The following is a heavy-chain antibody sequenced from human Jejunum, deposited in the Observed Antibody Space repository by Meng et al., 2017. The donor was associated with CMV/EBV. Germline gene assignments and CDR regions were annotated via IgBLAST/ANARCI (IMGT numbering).Heavy chain of an antibody. D-gene: IGHD2-2*02. CDR3: ARSSGFCSSSSCYKGRRGFDY. CDR1: A. CDR2: VSNDRSSK. V-gene: IGHV3-30*10. Sequence: AKHWDRQGPSKGLEWVALVSNDRSSKYYTDAMKNRFTNSRDSSKNTLDLQMSSLKAEDTAVYYCARSSGFCSSSSCYKGRRGFDYWGQGTLVTVSS. J-gene: IGHJ4*02.